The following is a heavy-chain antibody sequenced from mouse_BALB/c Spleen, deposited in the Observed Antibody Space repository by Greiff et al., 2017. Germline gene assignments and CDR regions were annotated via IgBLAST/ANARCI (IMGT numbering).Heavy chain of an antibody. CDR2: IWAGGST. V-gene: IGHV2-9*02. D-gene: IGHD3-3*01. Sequence: QVQLQQSGPGLVAPSQSLSITCTVSGFSLTSYGVHWVRQPPGKGLEWLGVIWAGGSTNYNSALMSRLSISKDNSKSQVFLKMNSLQTDDTAMDYCARDGDRGWYFDVWGAGTTVTVSS. J-gene: IGHJ1*01. CDR3: ARDGDRGWYFDV. CDR1: GFSLTSYG.